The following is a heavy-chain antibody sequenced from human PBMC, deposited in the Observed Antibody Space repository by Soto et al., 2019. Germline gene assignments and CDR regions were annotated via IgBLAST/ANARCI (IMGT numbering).Heavy chain of an antibody. CDR2: FNPNSGNT. J-gene: IGHJ6*03. V-gene: IGHV1-8*01. D-gene: IGHD3-3*01. Sequence: ASVKVSCKASGGAFKSYVFSWVRQAPGQGLEWMGGFNPNSGNTGYAQKFQGRVTMTRNTSISTAYMELSSLRSEDTAVYYCARGPPMYYDFWSGYCGNYYYYYMDVWGKGTTVTVSS. CDR1: GGAFKSYV. CDR3: ARGPPMYYDFWSGYCGNYYYYYMDV.